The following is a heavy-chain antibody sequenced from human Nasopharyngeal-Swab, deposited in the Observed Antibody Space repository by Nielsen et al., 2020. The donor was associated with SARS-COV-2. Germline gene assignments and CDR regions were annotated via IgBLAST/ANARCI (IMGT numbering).Heavy chain of an antibody. Sequence: WSRHAPGQGLEWMGIINPSGGSTSYAQKFQGRVTMTRDTSTSTVYMELSSLRSEDTAVYYCARITVAAADYWGQGTLVTVSS. V-gene: IGHV1-46*01. CDR3: ARITVAAADY. J-gene: IGHJ4*02. D-gene: IGHD6-19*01. CDR2: INPSGGST.